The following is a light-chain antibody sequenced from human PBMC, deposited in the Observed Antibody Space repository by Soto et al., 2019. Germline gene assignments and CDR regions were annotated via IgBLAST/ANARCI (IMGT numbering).Light chain of an antibody. CDR1: QGIGVY. J-gene: IGKJ4*01. CDR2: AAS. V-gene: IGKV1-27*01. CDR3: QKYNSAPLT. Sequence: DIQMTQSPSSLSASLGDRVTITCRASQGIGVYLAWFQQKPGKVPRLLIYAASALQSGVPSRFSGGGSGTDFTLTINSLQPEDVATSYCQKYNSAPLTFGGGTKVEIK.